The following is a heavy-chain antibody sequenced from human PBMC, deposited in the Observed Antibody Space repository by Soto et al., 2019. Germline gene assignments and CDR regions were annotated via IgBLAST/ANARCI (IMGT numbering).Heavy chain of an antibody. J-gene: IGHJ4*02. CDR3: ATWTELGGH. D-gene: IGHD7-27*01. CDR1: GYSFTSYE. CDR2: MNPDRGNT. Sequence: QVQLVQSGAEVKKPGASVKVSCKASGYSFTSYEINWVRQATGQGLEWLGWMNPDRGNTGYGEKFQGRITMTRNTAISTAYMELSSLRYEDTAVYYCATWTELGGHWGQGTLVTVSS. V-gene: IGHV1-8*01.